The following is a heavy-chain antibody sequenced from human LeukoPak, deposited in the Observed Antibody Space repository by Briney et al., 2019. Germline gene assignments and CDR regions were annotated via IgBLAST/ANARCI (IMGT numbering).Heavy chain of an antibody. J-gene: IGHJ6*03. V-gene: IGHV1-69*13. CDR2: IIPIFGTA. CDR3: ARDATNFWSGYSYYYYMDV. CDR1: GGTFSSYA. Sequence: SVKVSCKASGGTFSSYAISWVRQAPGRGLEWMGGIIPIFGTANYAQKFQGRVTITADESTSTAYMELSSLRSEDTAVYYCARDATNFWSGYSYYYYMDVWGKGTTVTVSS. D-gene: IGHD3-3*01.